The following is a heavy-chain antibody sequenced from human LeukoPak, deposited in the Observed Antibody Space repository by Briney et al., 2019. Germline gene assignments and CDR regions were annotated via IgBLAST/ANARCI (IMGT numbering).Heavy chain of an antibody. V-gene: IGHV1-8*03. CDR3: ARAISDSTGYYAYHFDS. CDR1: GYTFTRND. J-gene: IGHJ4*02. D-gene: IGHD3-22*01. Sequence: GASVKVSCKTSGYTFTRNDINWVRQATGQGLEWMGWMNPNSGKSGYAQKFQGRVTITRDNSISTAYMELNSLKSEDTAVYYCARAISDSTGYYAYHFDSWGQGTLVTVSS. CDR2: MNPNSGKS.